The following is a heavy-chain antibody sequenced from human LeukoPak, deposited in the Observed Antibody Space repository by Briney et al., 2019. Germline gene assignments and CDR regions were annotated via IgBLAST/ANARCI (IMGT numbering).Heavy chain of an antibody. Sequence: ASVKVSCKASGYTFTGYYMHWVRQAPGQGLEWMGWMNPNSGNTGYAQKFQGRVTMTRNTSISTAYMELSSLRSEDTAVYYCARRGPYYYGSGSFRYWGQGTLVTVSS. CDR3: ARRGPYYYGSGSFRY. CDR2: MNPNSGNT. V-gene: IGHV1-8*02. D-gene: IGHD3-10*01. J-gene: IGHJ4*02. CDR1: GYTFTGYY.